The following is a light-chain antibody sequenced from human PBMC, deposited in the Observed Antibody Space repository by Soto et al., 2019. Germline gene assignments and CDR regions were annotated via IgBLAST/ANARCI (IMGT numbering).Light chain of an antibody. J-gene: IGKJ1*01. CDR2: DAY. CDR1: QSFRGL. Sequence: EVEMTLSPFTLKLSPGERASLSCRSSQSFRGLLAWYQQKPGQAPRLLIYDAYNRATGIPARFSGSGSGTDFTLTISSLEPEDFAVYYCQQRSNWPPWTFGQGTKVDIK. V-gene: IGKV3-11*01. CDR3: QQRSNWPPWT.